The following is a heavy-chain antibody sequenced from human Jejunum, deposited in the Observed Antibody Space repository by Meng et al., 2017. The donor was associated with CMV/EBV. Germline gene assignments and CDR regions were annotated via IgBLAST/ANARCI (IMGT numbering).Heavy chain of an antibody. CDR3: ASYYYDASGHNWFDA. CDR1: GGAISSGDYD. J-gene: IGHJ5*02. D-gene: IGHD3-22*01. V-gene: IGHV4-30-4*08. Sequence: GGAISSGDYDWSWIRQAPGKGLEWIGYISYSGSTYYNPSLKTRITISIDTSKAQFSLKMSSVTAADTAVYYCASYYYDASGHNWFDAWGRGILVTVSS. CDR2: ISYSGST.